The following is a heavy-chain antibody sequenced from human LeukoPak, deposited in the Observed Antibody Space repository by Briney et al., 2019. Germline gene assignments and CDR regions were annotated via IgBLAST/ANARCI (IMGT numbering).Heavy chain of an antibody. CDR1: GFTFSSYS. CDR2: ISSSSYI. CDR3: ARDRGSLARDAFDI. J-gene: IGHJ3*02. D-gene: IGHD5-24*01. V-gene: IGHV3-21*01. Sequence: PGGSLRLSCAASGFTFSSYSMNWVRQAPGKGLEWVSSISSSSYIYYADSVKGRFTISRDNAKNSLYLQMNSLRAEDTAVYYCARDRGSLARDAFDIWGQGTMVTVSS.